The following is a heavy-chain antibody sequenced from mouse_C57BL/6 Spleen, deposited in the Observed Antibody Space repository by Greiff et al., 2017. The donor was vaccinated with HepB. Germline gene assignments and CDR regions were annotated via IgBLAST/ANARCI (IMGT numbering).Heavy chain of an antibody. J-gene: IGHJ4*01. CDR1: GYTFTSYW. CDR2: IDPSDSET. Sequence: QVHVKQPGAELVRPGSSVKLSCKASGYTFTSYWMHWVKQRPIQGLEWIGNIDPSDSETHYNQKFKDKATLTVDKSSSTAYMQLSSLTSEDSAVYYCAREGPRGYYYAMDYWGQGTSVTVSS. V-gene: IGHV1-52*01. CDR3: AREGPRGYYYAMDY. D-gene: IGHD3-3*01.